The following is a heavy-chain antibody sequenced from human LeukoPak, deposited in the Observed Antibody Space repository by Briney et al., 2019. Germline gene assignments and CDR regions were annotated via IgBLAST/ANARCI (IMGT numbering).Heavy chain of an antibody. CDR2: INWNGGST. CDR3: ARVMRVNYYYMDV. V-gene: IGHV3-20*04. D-gene: IGHD3-22*01. CDR1: GFTFDDYG. Sequence: GGSLRLSCAASGFTFDDYGMSWVRQAPGKGLEWVSGINWNGGSTGYADSVKGRFTISRDNAKNTLYLQMNSLRAEDTAVYYCARVMRVNYYYMDVWGKGTTVTVSS. J-gene: IGHJ6*03.